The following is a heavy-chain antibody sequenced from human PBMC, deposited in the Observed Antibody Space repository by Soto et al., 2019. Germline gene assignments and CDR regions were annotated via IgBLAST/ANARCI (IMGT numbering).Heavy chain of an antibody. J-gene: IGHJ4*02. CDR2: IIPVFGSA. D-gene: IGHD4-17*01. V-gene: IGHV1-69*06. CDR3: ARGSEYGDHIYDY. CDR1: GGTFKRYV. Sequence: SVKVSCKAPGGTFKRYVISWVRQAPGQGLEWMGGIIPVFGSAHCAQKFQGRVIITADKATSTAYMELSSLRSEDTAIYYCARGSEYGDHIYDYWGQGTLVTVSS.